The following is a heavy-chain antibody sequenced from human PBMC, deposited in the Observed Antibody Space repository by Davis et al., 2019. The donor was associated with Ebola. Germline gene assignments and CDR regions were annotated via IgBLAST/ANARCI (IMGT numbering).Heavy chain of an antibody. J-gene: IGHJ3*01. CDR3: ASSGSPRVPF. CDR1: GFPFSIYD. V-gene: IGHV3-21*01. D-gene: IGHD1-26*01. Sequence: GESLKISCAASGFPFSIYDMNWVRQAPGKGLEWVSSISSSSSYIYYADSVKGRFTISRDNAKNSLYLQMNSLRAEDTAVYYCASSGSPRVPFWIQGTMVTGSS. CDR2: ISSSSSYI.